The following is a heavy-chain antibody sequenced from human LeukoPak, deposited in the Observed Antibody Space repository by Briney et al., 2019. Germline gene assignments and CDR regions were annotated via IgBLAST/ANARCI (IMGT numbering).Heavy chain of an antibody. D-gene: IGHD2-8*01. J-gene: IGHJ4*02. V-gene: IGHV3-30*04. Sequence: PGGSLRLSCAASGFTFSTYAFHWVRQAPGTGLEWVAVISSDGKSKIYADSVKGRFTISRDNSKNTLFLRMNSLRTEDTAVYYCARDPMADFDYWGQGALVTVSS. CDR2: ISSDGKSK. CDR3: ARDPMADFDY. CDR1: GFTFSTYA.